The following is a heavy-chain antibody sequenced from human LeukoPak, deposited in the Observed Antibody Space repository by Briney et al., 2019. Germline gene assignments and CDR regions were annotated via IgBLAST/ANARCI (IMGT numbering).Heavy chain of an antibody. J-gene: IGHJ4*02. CDR2: ISSSSRTI. CDR3: ARAQAGGDSYYDSGTSPNIHY. D-gene: IGHD3-16*01. CDR1: GFTFSNYN. Sequence: GGSLRLSCAASGFTFSNYNMNWVRRAPGKGLEWVSYISSSSRTIYYADSVRGRFSISRDNAKNSLYLQMNSLRDEDTAVYYCARAQAGGDSYYDSGTSPNIHYWGQGTLVTVSS. V-gene: IGHV3-48*02.